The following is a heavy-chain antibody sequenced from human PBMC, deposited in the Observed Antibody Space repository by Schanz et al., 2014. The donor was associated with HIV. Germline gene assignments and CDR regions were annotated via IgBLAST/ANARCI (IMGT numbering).Heavy chain of an antibody. CDR3: ARDYVAARRVGMAA. D-gene: IGHD6-6*01. J-gene: IGHJ6*02. CDR1: GFSFSSYG. CDR2: ISYDGSNK. Sequence: QVQLVESGGGVVQPGRSLRLSCAASGFSFSSYGMHWVRQAPGKGLEWVAVISYDGSNKYYADSVKGRFTISRDNSKNTLYLKMNSLRVEDTAVYYCARDYVAARRVGMAAWGQGTTVTVSS. V-gene: IGHV3-33*05.